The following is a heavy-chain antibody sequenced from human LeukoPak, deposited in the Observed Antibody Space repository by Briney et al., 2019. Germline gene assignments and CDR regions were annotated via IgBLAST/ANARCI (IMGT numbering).Heavy chain of an antibody. CDR1: GFTFSSYE. CDR3: ARGWELPDAFDI. V-gene: IGHV3-48*03. Sequence: PEGSLRLSCAASGFTFSSYEMNWVRQAPGKGLEWVSYISSSGSTIYYADSVKGRFTISRDNAKNSLYLQMNSLRAEDTAVYYCARGWELPDAFDIWGQGTMVTVSS. CDR2: ISSSGSTI. D-gene: IGHD1-26*01. J-gene: IGHJ3*02.